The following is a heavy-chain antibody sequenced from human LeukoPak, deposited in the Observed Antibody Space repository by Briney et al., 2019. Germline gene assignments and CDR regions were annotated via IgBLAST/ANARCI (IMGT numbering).Heavy chain of an antibody. J-gene: IGHJ3*02. Sequence: SETLSLTRAVYGGSFSGYFWSWIRQPPGKGLEWIGEINHSGSTNYNPSLKSRVTISVDTSKNQFSLKLNSVTAADTAMYYCARPSKRYYYDSSAYAFDIWGQGTMVTVSS. CDR2: INHSGST. D-gene: IGHD3-22*01. V-gene: IGHV4-34*01. CDR3: ARPSKRYYYDSSAYAFDI. CDR1: GGSFSGYF.